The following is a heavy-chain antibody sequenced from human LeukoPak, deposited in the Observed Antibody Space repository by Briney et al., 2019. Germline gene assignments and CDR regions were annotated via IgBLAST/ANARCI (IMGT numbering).Heavy chain of an antibody. CDR2: SSNKANSYTT. V-gene: IGHV3-72*01. Sequence: GGFLRLSCATSGFRFSDHYMDWVRQAPGKGLEWVGRSSNKANSYTTEYAASVKGRFTISRDDSKNSLYLQLNSLKPEDTAIYYCSRDRSGTYYSDSSDYGMDVWGQGTTVTVSS. D-gene: IGHD3-22*01. J-gene: IGHJ6*02. CDR3: SRDRSGTYYSDSSDYGMDV. CDR1: GFRFSDHY.